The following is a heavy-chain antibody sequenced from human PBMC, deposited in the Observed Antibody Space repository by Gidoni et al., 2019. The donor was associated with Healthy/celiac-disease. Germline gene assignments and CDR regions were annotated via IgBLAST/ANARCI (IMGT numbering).Heavy chain of an antibody. CDR1: GSSISSGYY. J-gene: IGHJ4*02. D-gene: IGHD6-19*01. CDR2: IYHSGST. V-gene: IGHV4-38-2*02. Sequence: VQLQQSRLRLVKPSETLHLTFTVSGSSISSGYYWGWSRQPPGKGLEWIGSIYHSGSTYYNPSLKSRVTISVDTSKNQFSLKLSAVTAADTAVYFCARDQVGYSSGWSVGYWGQGTLVTVSS. CDR3: ARDQVGYSSGWSVGY.